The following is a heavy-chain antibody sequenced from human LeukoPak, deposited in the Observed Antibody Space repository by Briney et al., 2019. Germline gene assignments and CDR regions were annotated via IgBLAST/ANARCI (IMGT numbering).Heavy chain of an antibody. D-gene: IGHD3-10*01. Sequence: SETLSLTCTVSGGAISSDDYYWSWSCQPPGKGLEWVGHIYHSGSTYYNPSLKSRVTISVDTSKNQFSLKLSSVTAADTAVYYCARGRRWVTTVRGIYYYYGMDVWGQGTTVTVSS. CDR1: GGAISSDDYY. J-gene: IGHJ6*02. V-gene: IGHV4-30-4*08. CDR3: ARGRRWVTTVRGIYYYYGMDV. CDR2: IYHSGST.